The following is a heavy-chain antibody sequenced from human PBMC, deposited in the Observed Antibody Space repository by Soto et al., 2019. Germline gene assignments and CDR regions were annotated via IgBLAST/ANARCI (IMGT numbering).Heavy chain of an antibody. CDR2: IKQDGSEK. D-gene: IGHD5-18*01. CDR1: GFTFSSYW. CDR3: ARIWRESYGYYYYYGMDV. Sequence: EVRLLESGGGLVQPGGSLRLSCAASGFTFSSYWMSWVRQAPGKGLEWVANIKQDGSEKYYVDSVKGRFTISRDNAKNSLYLQMNSLRAEDTAVYYCARIWRESYGYYYYYGMDVWGQGTTVTVSS. J-gene: IGHJ6*02. V-gene: IGHV3-7*01.